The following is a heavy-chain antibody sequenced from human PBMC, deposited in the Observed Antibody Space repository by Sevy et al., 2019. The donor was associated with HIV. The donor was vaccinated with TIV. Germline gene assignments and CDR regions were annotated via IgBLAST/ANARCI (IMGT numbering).Heavy chain of an antibody. CDR1: GYTFSNYG. D-gene: IGHD2-21*01. J-gene: IGHJ6*02. Sequence: ASVKVSCRASGYTFSNYGIGWVRQAPGQGLEWMGWIAPYSGDTNYAQKFQGRVTMTTDTSRDTAYMELRSLRSDDTAIYYWARECGGEPFYGMDVWGQGTTVTVSS. V-gene: IGHV1-18*04. CDR2: IAPYSGDT. CDR3: ARECGGEPFYGMDV.